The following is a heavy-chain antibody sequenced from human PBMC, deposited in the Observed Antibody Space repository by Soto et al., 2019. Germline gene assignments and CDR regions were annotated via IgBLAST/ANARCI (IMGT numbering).Heavy chain of an antibody. Sequence: PGGSLTLCSTTFTLRFSDHTMSWVRQAPGKGLEWVSDINNSGHYTYYADSVKGRFTISRDNSKNTMFLQMNNLRVEDTAMYYCARRPDAFDIWGQRTMVTV. CDR3: ARRPDAFDI. CDR1: TLRFSDHT. CDR2: INNSGHYT. V-gene: IGHV3-23*01. J-gene: IGHJ3*02.